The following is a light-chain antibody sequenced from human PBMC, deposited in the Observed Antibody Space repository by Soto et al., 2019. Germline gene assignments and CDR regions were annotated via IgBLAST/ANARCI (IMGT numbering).Light chain of an antibody. V-gene: IGKV1-39*01. Sequence: DVQMTQSPSSLSASVGDRVTITCRASQDIDIFLNWYHQKPGRAPNLLVYGASTLQEGVPSRFTGSGSATDFSLTISGLQPEDFGTYYCQQSYSAPPLTFGAGTKVDIK. CDR1: QDIDIF. J-gene: IGKJ4*01. CDR2: GAS. CDR3: QQSYSAPPLT.